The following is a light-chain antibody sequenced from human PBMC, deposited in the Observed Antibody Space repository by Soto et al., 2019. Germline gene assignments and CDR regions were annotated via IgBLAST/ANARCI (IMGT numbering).Light chain of an antibody. CDR2: DAS. V-gene: IGKV3-15*01. J-gene: IGKJ1*01. CDR1: QYIGSA. Sequence: EVVGSQSPATLSLSPWDRATLSCRASQYIGSAVAWYHQRSGQAPRLLIFDASVRVPTTPARFSGSVSGTEFTLTISSLQSEDFAFYYCQQDDDWPWPFGQVTNVDI. CDR3: QQDDDWPWP.